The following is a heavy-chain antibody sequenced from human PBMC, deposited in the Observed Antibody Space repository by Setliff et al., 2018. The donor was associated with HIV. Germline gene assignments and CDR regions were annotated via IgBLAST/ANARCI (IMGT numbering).Heavy chain of an antibody. J-gene: IGHJ4*02. V-gene: IGHV4-59*11. D-gene: IGHD3-22*01. CDR1: GASSSSHY. CDR2: IYYNGGT. Sequence: PSETLSLTCTVSGASSSSHYWSWIRQPPGKAPEWIGYIYYNGGTNYNPSLKSRVTMLVDTSENHFTLKLTSVTAADTAMYYCTRGIGGIGYYPDYWGQGTLVTVSS. CDR3: TRGIGGIGYYPDY.